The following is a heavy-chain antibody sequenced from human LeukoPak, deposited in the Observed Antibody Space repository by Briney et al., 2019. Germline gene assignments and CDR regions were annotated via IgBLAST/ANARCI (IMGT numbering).Heavy chain of an antibody. J-gene: IGHJ3*02. V-gene: IGHV3-64*02. Sequence: PGGSLRLSCAASGFTFNNYAMHWVRQAPGKGLEFVSVINSNGRSTNYLDSVKGRFTISRDNSKNTVYLQMGSLRVEDMAMYYCARDLRAFDIWGQGTMVTVSS. CDR3: ARDLRAFDI. CDR2: INSNGRST. CDR1: GFTFNNYA.